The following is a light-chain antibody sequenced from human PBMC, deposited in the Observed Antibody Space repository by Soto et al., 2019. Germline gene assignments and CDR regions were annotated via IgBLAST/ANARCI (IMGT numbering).Light chain of an antibody. Sequence: DIQMTQSPSSLSASVGDRVTITCRSSQSISSYLNWYQQKPGKAPKLLIYAASNLQSGVPSRFSGSGSGTDFTLTISSLQPEDFATYYCQQSYSTPPEITFGQGTRLEI. CDR2: AAS. J-gene: IGKJ5*01. CDR1: QSISSY. V-gene: IGKV1-39*01. CDR3: QQSYSTPPEIT.